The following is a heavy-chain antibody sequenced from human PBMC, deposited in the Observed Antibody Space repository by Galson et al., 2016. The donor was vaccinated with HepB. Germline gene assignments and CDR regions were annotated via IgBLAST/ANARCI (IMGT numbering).Heavy chain of an antibody. V-gene: IGHV3-23*01. D-gene: IGHD3-3*01. J-gene: IGHJ4*02. CDR2: ISGSGGTP. CDR3: AKEPNYDFWSGHPFDY. Sequence: SLRLSCAASGFTFSSYALSWVRQAPGKGLEWVSVISGSGGTPYYADSVKGRFTISRDNSKNALYLQMNSLRAEDTAVYYCAKEPNYDFWSGHPFDYWGQGTLVTVSS. CDR1: GFTFSSYA.